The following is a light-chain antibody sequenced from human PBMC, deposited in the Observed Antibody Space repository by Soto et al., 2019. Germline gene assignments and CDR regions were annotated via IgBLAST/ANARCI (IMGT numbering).Light chain of an antibody. V-gene: IGLV1-44*01. Sequence: QSVLTQPPSASGTPGQRVTISCSGSNSNIGRNTVNWYQQFPGAAPNLLIHSDNQRPSGVPERFSGSRSRTSASLAISGLQSEDEADYYCAAWDESPNVPVFGGGTKLTVL. CDR2: SDN. J-gene: IGLJ3*02. CDR1: NSNIGRNT. CDR3: AAWDESPNVPV.